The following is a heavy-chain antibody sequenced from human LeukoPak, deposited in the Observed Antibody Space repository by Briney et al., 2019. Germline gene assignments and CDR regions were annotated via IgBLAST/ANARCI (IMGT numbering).Heavy chain of an antibody. CDR2: MNPNSGNT. Sequence: GASVKVSCKASGYTFTSYDINWVRQATGQGLEWMGWMNPNSGNTGYAQKFQGRVTMTRNTSISTAYVELSSLRSEDTAVYYCAREYDFWSGYRYNWFDPWGQGTLVTVSS. CDR3: AREYDFWSGYRYNWFDP. CDR1: GYTFTSYD. V-gene: IGHV1-8*01. J-gene: IGHJ5*02. D-gene: IGHD3-3*01.